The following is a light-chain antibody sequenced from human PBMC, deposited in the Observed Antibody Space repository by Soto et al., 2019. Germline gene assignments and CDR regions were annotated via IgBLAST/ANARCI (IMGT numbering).Light chain of an antibody. V-gene: IGLV2-23*02. CDR2: EVS. J-gene: IGLJ1*01. CDR3: CSYAGSSTFAYV. Sequence: QSALTQPASVSGSPGQSITISCTGTSSDVGSYNLVSWYQQHPGKAPKFMIYEVSKRPSGVSNRFSGSKSGNTASLTISGLQAEDEADYYCCSYAGSSTFAYVFGTGTKVTVL. CDR1: SSDVGSYNL.